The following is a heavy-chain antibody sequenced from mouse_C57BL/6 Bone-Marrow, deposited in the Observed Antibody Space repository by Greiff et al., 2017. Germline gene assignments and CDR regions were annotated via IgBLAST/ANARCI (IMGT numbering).Heavy chain of an antibody. CDR1: GYTFTSYW. J-gene: IGHJ1*03. CDR3: ARRGVRLTRYFDV. Sequence: LQESGAELVKPGASVKMSCKASGYTFTSYWITWVKQRPGQGLEWIGDIYPGSGSTNYNEKFKSKATLTVDTSSSTAYMQLSSLTSEDSAVYYCARRGVRLTRYFDVWGTGTTVTVSS. V-gene: IGHV1-55*01. CDR2: IYPGSGST. D-gene: IGHD2-14*01.